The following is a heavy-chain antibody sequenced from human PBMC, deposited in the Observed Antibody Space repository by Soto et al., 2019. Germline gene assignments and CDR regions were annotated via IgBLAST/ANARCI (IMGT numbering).Heavy chain of an antibody. D-gene: IGHD1-20*01. Sequence: QAQLMQSGAEVKKPGSSVKVSCKASGGTFSGYAINWVRQAPGQGLEWMGGIIPLLGITDYGQKFQGRITIAADESTGTAYMDLRGLRSEDTAVYYCARDPRSITGTTSSEDFPHWGQGTLVSVSS. V-gene: IGHV1-69*01. CDR3: ARDPRSITGTTSSEDFPH. CDR1: GGTFSGYA. CDR2: IIPLLGIT. J-gene: IGHJ1*01.